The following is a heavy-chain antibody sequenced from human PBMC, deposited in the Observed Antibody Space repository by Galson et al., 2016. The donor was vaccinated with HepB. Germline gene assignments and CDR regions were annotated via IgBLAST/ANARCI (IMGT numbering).Heavy chain of an antibody. J-gene: IGHJ4*02. D-gene: IGHD3-10*01. CDR3: VRDPYGGYGY. V-gene: IGHV3-7*01. CDR1: GFTFSSDY. CDR2: IHRDGSTK. Sequence: SLRLSCAASGFTFSSDYMLWARQAPGKGLEWVANIHRDGSTKNYADSVRGRFTISRDNAKNSLYLQMNSLRVEETAVYYCVRDPYGGYGYWGQGTLVTVSS.